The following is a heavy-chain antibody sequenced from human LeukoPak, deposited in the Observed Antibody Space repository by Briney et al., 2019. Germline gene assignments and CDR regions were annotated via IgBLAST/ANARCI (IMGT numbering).Heavy chain of an antibody. V-gene: IGHV1-69*05. CDR2: IIPIFGTA. CDR1: GGIFSSYA. CDR3: ARELDCSSTSCYSWFDP. Sequence: SVKVSCKASGGIFSSYAISWVRQAPGQGLEWMGGIIPIFGTANYAQKFQGRVTITTDESTSTAYMELSSLRSEDTAVYYCARELDCSSTSCYSWFDPWGQGTLVTVSS. J-gene: IGHJ5*02. D-gene: IGHD2-2*01.